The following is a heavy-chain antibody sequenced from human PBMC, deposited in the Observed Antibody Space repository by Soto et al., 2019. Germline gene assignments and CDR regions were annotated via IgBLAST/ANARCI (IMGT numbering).Heavy chain of an antibody. CDR3: ARAGNRLYDSSGYSSFAFDI. J-gene: IGHJ3*02. CDR1: GGSSSSGGYS. Sequence: SETLSLTCAVSGGSSSSGGYSCSWIRQPPGKGLEWIGYIYHSGSTYYNPSLKSRVTISVDRSKNQFSLKLSSVTAADTAVYYCARAGNRLYDSSGYSSFAFDIWGQGTMVTVSS. CDR2: IYHSGST. V-gene: IGHV4-30-2*01. D-gene: IGHD3-22*01.